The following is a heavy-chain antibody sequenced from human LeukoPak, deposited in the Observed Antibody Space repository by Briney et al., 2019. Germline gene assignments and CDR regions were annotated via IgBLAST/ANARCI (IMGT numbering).Heavy chain of an antibody. CDR1: GGSFSGYS. CDR3: ARRPYYDILTGYYRGGTTAYDY. J-gene: IGHJ4*02. CDR2: INHNGST. V-gene: IGHV4-34*01. Sequence: SETLSLTCAVYGGSFSGYSWSWIRQPPGKGLEWIGEINHNGSTKYSTSLKSRVTISVDTSKNQFSLNMRSVTAADTAVYYCARRPYYDILTGYYRGGTTAYDYWGQGALVTVSS. D-gene: IGHD3-9*01.